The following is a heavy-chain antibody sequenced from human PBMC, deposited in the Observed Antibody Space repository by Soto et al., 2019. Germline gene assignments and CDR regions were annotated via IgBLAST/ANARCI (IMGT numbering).Heavy chain of an antibody. V-gene: IGHV4-4*02. Sequence: QVQLQESGPGLVKPSGTLSLACAVFGASISDDNWWSWVRQPPGKGLEWIGEIYRSGTTNYNSSLESRVTISMDKSRNQISLKLSSVAVADSAIYYCARHVGVPGTRGFDYWGQGTLVTVSS. CDR3: ARHVGVPGTRGFDY. J-gene: IGHJ4*02. CDR2: IYRSGTT. CDR1: GASISDDNW. D-gene: IGHD6-19*01.